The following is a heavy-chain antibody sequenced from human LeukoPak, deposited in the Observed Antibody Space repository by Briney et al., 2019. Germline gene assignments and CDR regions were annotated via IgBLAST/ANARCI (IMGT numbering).Heavy chain of an antibody. Sequence: NPSETLSLTCTVSGGSISSYYWSWIRQPPGKGPEWIGYIYYSGSTNYNPSLKSRVTISVDTSKNQFSLKLSSVTAADTAVYYCARSIAAAGAAAYWGQGTLVTVSS. V-gene: IGHV4-59*08. D-gene: IGHD6-13*01. J-gene: IGHJ4*02. CDR3: ARSIAAAGAAAY. CDR1: GGSISSYY. CDR2: IYYSGST.